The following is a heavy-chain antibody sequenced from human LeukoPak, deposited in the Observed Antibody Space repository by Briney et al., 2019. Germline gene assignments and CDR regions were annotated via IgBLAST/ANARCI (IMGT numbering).Heavy chain of an antibody. CDR2: INPNSGGT. CDR3: ARGGMVRGVIGPYYYMDV. CDR1: GYTFTGYY. D-gene: IGHD3-10*01. J-gene: IGHJ6*03. Sequence: ASVKVSCKASGYTFTGYYMHWVRQAPGQGLEWMGWINPNSGGTNYAQKFQGRVTMTRDTSISTAYMELSRLRSDDTAVYYCARGGMVRGVIGPYYYMDVWGKGTTVTISS. V-gene: IGHV1-2*02.